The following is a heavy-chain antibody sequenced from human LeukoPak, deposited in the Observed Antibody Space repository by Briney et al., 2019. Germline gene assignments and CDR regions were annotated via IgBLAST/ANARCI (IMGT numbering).Heavy chain of an antibody. D-gene: IGHD2-2*02. Sequence: ASVKVSCKASGYTFTGYYMHWVRQATGQGLEWMGWMNPNSGNTGYAQKFQGRVTMTRNTSISTAYMELSSLRSEDTAVYYCARHCSSTSCYTDYWGQGTLVTVSS. V-gene: IGHV1-8*02. CDR2: MNPNSGNT. J-gene: IGHJ4*02. CDR1: GYTFTGYY. CDR3: ARHCSSTSCYTDY.